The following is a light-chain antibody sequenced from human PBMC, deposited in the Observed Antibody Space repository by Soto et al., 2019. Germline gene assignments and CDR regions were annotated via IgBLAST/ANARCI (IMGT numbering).Light chain of an antibody. V-gene: IGKV1-33*01. CDR2: DAS. Sequence: DIKMTQSPSSLSASVGDRVTITCQASQDINNYLNWYQQKPGQAPKLLIYDASGLEVGVPSRFSGGGSGTHFTLTISGLQPEDIATYYCQQFGDLTFIFGQGTRLEIK. CDR3: QQFGDLTFI. J-gene: IGKJ5*01. CDR1: QDINNY.